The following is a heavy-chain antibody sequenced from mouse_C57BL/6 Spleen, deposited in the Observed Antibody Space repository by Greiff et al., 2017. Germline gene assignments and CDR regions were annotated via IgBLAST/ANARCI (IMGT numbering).Heavy chain of an antibody. Sequence: EVHLVESGGGLVQPGGSLSLSCAASGFTFTDYYMSWVRQPPGKALKWLGFIRNKANGYTTEYSASVKGRFTISRDNSQSILYLQMNALRAEDSATYYCARFDYGSSLDYWGQGTTLTVSS. V-gene: IGHV7-3*01. CDR3: ARFDYGSSLDY. D-gene: IGHD1-1*01. CDR2: IRNKANGYTT. J-gene: IGHJ2*01. CDR1: GFTFTDYY.